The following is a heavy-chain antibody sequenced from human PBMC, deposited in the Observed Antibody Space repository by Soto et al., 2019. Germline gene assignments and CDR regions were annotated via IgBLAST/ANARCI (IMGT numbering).Heavy chain of an antibody. V-gene: IGHV3-23*01. CDR3: AKTEFHGSSTSCYTWDPFDY. Sequence: GSLRLACAASGFTFSSYSMSWVRQAPGKGLEWVSTISGSGGSTYYADSVKGRFTISRDNSKNTLYLQMNSMRAEDTAVYYCAKTEFHGSSTSCYTWDPFDYWGQGTLVTVSS. CDR1: GFTFSSYS. CDR2: ISGSGGST. D-gene: IGHD2-2*02. J-gene: IGHJ4*02.